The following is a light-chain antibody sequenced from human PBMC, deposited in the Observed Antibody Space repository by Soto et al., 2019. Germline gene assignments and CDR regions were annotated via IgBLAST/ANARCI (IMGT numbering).Light chain of an antibody. J-gene: IGLJ2*01. CDR2: RNN. V-gene: IGLV1-47*01. Sequence: QAVVTQPPSASGTPGQRVTISCSGSSSNIGSNYVYWYQHLPGTAPKLLIYRNNQRPSGVPARFSGSKSGTSASLAISGLRSEDEADYYCAAWDDSLSGVVFGGGTKVTVL. CDR3: AAWDDSLSGVV. CDR1: SSNIGSNY.